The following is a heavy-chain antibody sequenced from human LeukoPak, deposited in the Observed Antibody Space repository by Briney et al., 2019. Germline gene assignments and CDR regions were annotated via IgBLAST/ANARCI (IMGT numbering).Heavy chain of an antibody. D-gene: IGHD2-21*02. CDR2: IYYSGST. CDR3: ARRRGVVTAIRLNWFDP. J-gene: IGHJ5*02. V-gene: IGHV4-31*03. Sequence: SETLSLTCTVSGGSISSGGYYWSWIRQHPGKGLEWIGYIYYSGSTYYNPSLKSRVTISVDTSKNQFSLKLSSVTAADTAVYYCARRRGVVTAIRLNWFDPWGQGTLVTVSS. CDR1: GGSISSGGYY.